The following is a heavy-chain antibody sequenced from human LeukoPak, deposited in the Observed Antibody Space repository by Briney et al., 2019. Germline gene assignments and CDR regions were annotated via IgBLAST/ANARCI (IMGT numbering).Heavy chain of an antibody. CDR3: AELGITMIGGV. V-gene: IGHV3-48*03. D-gene: IGHD3-10*02. CDR1: GFTFSSYE. J-gene: IGHJ6*04. Sequence: QPGGSLRLSCAASGFTFSSYEMNWVRQAPGNGLEGVSYISSGGSTIDYADSVRGRLTISRYNAKNSLYLQMNSLRAEDTAVYYCAELGITMIGGVWGKGTTVTISS. CDR2: ISSGGSTI.